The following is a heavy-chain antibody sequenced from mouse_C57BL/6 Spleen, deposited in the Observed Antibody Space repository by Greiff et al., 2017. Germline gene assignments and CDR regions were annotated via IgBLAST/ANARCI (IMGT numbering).Heavy chain of an antibody. CDR1: GYAFTNYL. CDR2: INPGSGGT. D-gene: IGHD3-1*01. CDR3: ARSGSRAMDY. Sequence: VQLQQSGAELVRPGPSVKVSCKASGYAFTNYLIEWVKQRPGQGLEWIGVINPGSGGTNYNEKFKGKATLTADKSSSTAYMQLSSLTSEDSAVYFCARSGSRAMDYWGQGTSVTVSS. V-gene: IGHV1-54*01. J-gene: IGHJ4*01.